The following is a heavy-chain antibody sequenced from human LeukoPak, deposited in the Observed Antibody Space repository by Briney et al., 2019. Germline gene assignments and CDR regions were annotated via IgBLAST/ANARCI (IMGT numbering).Heavy chain of an antibody. Sequence: SETLSLTCTVSGGSISSGDYYWSWIRQHPGKGPEFIGYIYYSGNTYYNPSLKSRVTMSLDTSKNQFSLKLSSVTAADTAMYYCARDPSPTTYYHYFDYWGQGTLVTVSS. D-gene: IGHD3-22*01. J-gene: IGHJ4*02. V-gene: IGHV4-31*03. CDR1: GGSISSGDYY. CDR3: ARDPSPTTYYHYFDY. CDR2: IYYSGNT.